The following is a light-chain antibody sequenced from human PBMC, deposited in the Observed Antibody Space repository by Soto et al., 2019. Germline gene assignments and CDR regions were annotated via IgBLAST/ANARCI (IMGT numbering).Light chain of an antibody. J-gene: IGKJ1*01. CDR1: ESISSTF. V-gene: IGKV3-20*01. CDR2: AAS. CDR3: QQYRRSPRT. Sequence: EIVLTQSPGTLSLSPGERATLSCRASESISSTFLAWYQQKPGQAPRLLIHAASSRATGIPGRFSGSGSGTDFTLSISRLEPEDFAVYYCQQYRRSPRTFGQGTKVDIK.